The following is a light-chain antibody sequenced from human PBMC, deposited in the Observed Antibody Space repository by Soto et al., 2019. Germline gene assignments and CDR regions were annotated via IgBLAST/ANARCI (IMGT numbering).Light chain of an antibody. CDR2: AAS. CDR3: QKYNGALWT. Sequence: DVQMTQSPSSLSASVGVRVTITCRASQGINNYLAWYQQKPGKVPKLLIYAASALQSGVPSRFSGSGSATDFTLTISSLQPEDVATYYCQKYNGALWTFGQGTKVEIK. CDR1: QGINNY. V-gene: IGKV1-27*01. J-gene: IGKJ1*01.